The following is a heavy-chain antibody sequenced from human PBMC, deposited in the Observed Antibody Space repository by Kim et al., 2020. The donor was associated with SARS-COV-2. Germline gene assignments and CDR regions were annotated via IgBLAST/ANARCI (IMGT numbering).Heavy chain of an antibody. CDR3: ARDLDYYGSGSYYRATPYYYYGMDV. CDR2: ISAYNGNT. D-gene: IGHD3-10*01. J-gene: IGHJ6*01. Sequence: ASVKVSCKASGYTFTSYGISWVRQAPGQGLEWMGWISAYNGNTNYAQKLQGRVTMTTDTSTSTAYMELRSLRSDDTAVYYCARDLDYYGSGSYYRATPYYYYGMDVWGQGTTVTVSS. V-gene: IGHV1-18*04. CDR1: GYTFTSYG.